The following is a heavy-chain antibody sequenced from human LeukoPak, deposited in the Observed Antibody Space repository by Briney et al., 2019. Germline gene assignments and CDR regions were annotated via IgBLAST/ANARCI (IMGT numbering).Heavy chain of an antibody. Sequence: GGSLRLSCAASGFTFSDYYMSWVRQAPGKGLEWVSVIYSGGSTYYADSVKGRFTISRDNSKNTLYLQMNSLRAEDTAVYYCARDQGYWYFDLWGRGTLVTVSS. V-gene: IGHV3-53*01. CDR3: ARDQGYWYFDL. J-gene: IGHJ2*01. CDR2: IYSGGST. CDR1: GFTFSDYY.